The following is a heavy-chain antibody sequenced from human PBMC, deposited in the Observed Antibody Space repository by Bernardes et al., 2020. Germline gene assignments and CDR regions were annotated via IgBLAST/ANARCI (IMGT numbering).Heavy chain of an antibody. CDR1: GGSISSSSYY. CDR2: IYYSGST. J-gene: IGHJ6*02. Sequence: SETLSLTCTVSGGSISSSSYYWGWIRQPPGKGLEWIGSIYYSGSTYYNPSLKSRVTISVDTSKNQFSLKLSSVTAADTAVYYCARLPPGAIAGGNSFSYYYYGMDVWGQGTTVTVSS. CDR3: ARLPPGAIAGGNSFSYYYYGMDV. D-gene: IGHD2-15*01. V-gene: IGHV4-39*01.